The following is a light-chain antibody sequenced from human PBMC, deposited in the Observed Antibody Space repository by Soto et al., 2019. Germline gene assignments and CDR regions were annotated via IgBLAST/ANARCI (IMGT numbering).Light chain of an antibody. CDR3: QQYGDSPWT. V-gene: IGKV3-20*01. CDR1: QYISTK. Sequence: VLTQSPDSLSLSPGERATLSCRASQYISTKLAWYQQKPGQAPRLLFAGAFNRATDTPDRFSGSGSGTDCTLIISGVEAEDFAMYYCQQYGDSPWTFGQGTRVDFK. CDR2: GAF. J-gene: IGKJ1*01.